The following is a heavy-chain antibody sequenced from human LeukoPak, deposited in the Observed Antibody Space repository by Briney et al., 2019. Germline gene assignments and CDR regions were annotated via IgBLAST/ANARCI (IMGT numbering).Heavy chain of an antibody. CDR3: ARSYYDILTGYYNGGADYYYYGMDV. V-gene: IGHV3-30-3*01. CDR2: ISYDGSNK. J-gene: IGHJ6*02. Sequence: PGGSLRLSCAASGFTFSSYAMHWVRQAPGKGLEWVAVISYDGSNKYYADSVKGRFTISRDNSKNTLCLQMNSLRAEDTAVYYCARSYYDILTGYYNGGADYYYYGMDVWGQGTTVTVSS. D-gene: IGHD3-9*01. CDR1: GFTFSSYA.